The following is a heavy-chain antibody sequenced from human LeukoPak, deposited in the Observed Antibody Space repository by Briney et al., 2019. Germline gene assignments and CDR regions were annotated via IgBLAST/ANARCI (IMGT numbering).Heavy chain of an antibody. CDR1: GGSITSSGYY. D-gene: IGHD2-15*01. V-gene: IGHV4-39*01. CDR2: LYYSGTT. Sequence: PSETLSLTCTVSGGSITSSGYYWGWIRQPPGKGLDWIGALYYSGTTYYNPSLKSRVTLSVDTSKSQFSLKLSSVTAADTAVYYCARQHTRGVVVALVDYWGQGTLVTVSS. J-gene: IGHJ4*02. CDR3: ARQHTRGVVVALVDY.